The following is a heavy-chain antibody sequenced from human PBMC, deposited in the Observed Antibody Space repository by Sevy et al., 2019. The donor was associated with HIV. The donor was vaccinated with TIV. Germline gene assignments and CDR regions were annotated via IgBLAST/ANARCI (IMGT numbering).Heavy chain of an antibody. CDR3: ARDQGYYDFWSGYYDYYYYGMDV. CDR1: GFTFSSYG. Sequence: GGSLRLSCAASGFTFSSYGMHWVRQAPGKGLEWVAVIWYDGSNKYYADSVKGRFTISRDNSKNTLYLQMNSLRAEDTVVYYCARDQGYYDFWSGYYDYYYYGMDVWGQGTTVTVSS. J-gene: IGHJ6*02. D-gene: IGHD3-3*01. V-gene: IGHV3-33*01. CDR2: IWYDGSNK.